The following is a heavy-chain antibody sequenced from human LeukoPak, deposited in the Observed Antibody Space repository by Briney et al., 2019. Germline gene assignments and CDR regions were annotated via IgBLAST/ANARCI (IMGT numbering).Heavy chain of an antibody. Sequence: ASVKVSCKASGYTFTGYYMHWVRQAPGQGLEWMGWINPNSGGTSYAQKFQGRVTMTRDTSIGTAYMELSRLRSDDTAVYYCAREKSWGYYYYYMDVWGKGTTVTVSS. CDR2: INPNSGGT. D-gene: IGHD3-16*01. CDR1: GYTFTGYY. J-gene: IGHJ6*03. CDR3: AREKSWGYYYYYMDV. V-gene: IGHV1-2*02.